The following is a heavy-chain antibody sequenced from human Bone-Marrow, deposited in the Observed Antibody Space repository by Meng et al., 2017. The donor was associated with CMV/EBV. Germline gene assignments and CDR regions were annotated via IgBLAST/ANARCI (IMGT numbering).Heavy chain of an antibody. J-gene: IGHJ6*02. D-gene: IGHD1-26*01. Sequence: SETLSLTCAVYGGSFSGYYWSWIRQPPGKGLEWIGEINHSGSTNYNPSLKSRVTISVDTSKNQFSLKLGSVTAADTAVYYCAREGGSLDVWGQGTTVTVSS. V-gene: IGHV4-34*01. CDR2: INHSGST. CDR3: AREGGSLDV. CDR1: GGSFSGYY.